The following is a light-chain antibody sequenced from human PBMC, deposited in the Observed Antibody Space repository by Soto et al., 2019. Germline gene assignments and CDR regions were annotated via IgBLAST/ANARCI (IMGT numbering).Light chain of an antibody. V-gene: IGKV2-28*01. J-gene: IGKJ4*01. CDR3: MQALQTPGT. CDR2: LGS. CDR1: QSLLHSNGYDY. Sequence: DIVMTQSPLSLPVTPGEPASISCRSSQSLLHSNGYDYLDWYLQKPGQSPQLLIYLGSNRASGVTDRFSGSGSGTDFTLNISRVEAEDVGVYYCMQALQTPGTFGGGTKVEIK.